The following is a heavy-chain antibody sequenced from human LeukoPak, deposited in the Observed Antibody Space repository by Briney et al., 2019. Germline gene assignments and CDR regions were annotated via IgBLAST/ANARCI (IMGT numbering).Heavy chain of an antibody. D-gene: IGHD2-2*01. CDR2: INSDGSST. J-gene: IGHJ6*02. CDR1: GFTFSSYW. V-gene: IGHV3-74*01. Sequence: GGSLRLSCAASGFTFSSYWMHWVRQAPGKGLVWVSRINSDGSSTSYADSVKGRFTISRDNAKNTLYLQMNSLRAEDTAVYYCARCVGASSSYYYYGMDVWGQGTTVTVSS. CDR3: ARCVGASSSYYYYGMDV.